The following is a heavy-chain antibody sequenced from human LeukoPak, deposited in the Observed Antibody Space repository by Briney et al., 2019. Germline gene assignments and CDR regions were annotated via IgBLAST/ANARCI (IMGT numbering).Heavy chain of an antibody. Sequence: TGGSLTLSCAASRFTFSSYNMMWLRQAPGKGRVWVSYISSSSSTIYYADSVKGRFTISRDNAKNSLYLQMNSLRAEDTAVYYCARGVFGDETLFDYWGQGTLVTVSS. CDR2: ISSSSSTI. CDR1: RFTFSSYN. CDR3: ARGVFGDETLFDY. V-gene: IGHV3-48*01. D-gene: IGHD3-3*01. J-gene: IGHJ4*02.